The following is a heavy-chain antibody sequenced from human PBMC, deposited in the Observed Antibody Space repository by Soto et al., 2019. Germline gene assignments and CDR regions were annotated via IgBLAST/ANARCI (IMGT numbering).Heavy chain of an antibody. V-gene: IGHV3-23*01. J-gene: IGHJ4*02. CDR2: ISGGGYNT. CDR3: VECSRVNCRQSPVDD. D-gene: IGHD2-15*01. CDR1: GFTFRRYD. Sequence: PGGSLRLSCAASGFTFRRYDLSWVRHTPGKGLEWGSAISGGGYNTHNADSVQGRFTTTRDNSRDTLYLQMNSLRADDTAVYFFVECSRVNCRQSPVDDWGQGTLVTVSS.